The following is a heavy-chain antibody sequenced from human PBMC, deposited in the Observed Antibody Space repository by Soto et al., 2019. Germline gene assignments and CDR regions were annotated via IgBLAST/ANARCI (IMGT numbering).Heavy chain of an antibody. CDR2: IMGSGGKT. CDR1: GFSFRSYP. V-gene: IGHV3-23*01. Sequence: EVQLLESGGGLVQPGGSLRLSCAASGFSFRSYPMNWVRQAPGKGLESVAVIMGSGGKTYYADSVQGRFTISRDDSTSTVFMQMNSLRADDPATYYCAKGGDNWYFDYRGQGTLVTVTS. D-gene: IGHD1-20*01. J-gene: IGHJ4*02. CDR3: AKGGDNWYFDY.